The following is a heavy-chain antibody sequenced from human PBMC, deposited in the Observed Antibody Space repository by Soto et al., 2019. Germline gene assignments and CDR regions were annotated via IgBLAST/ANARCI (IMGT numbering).Heavy chain of an antibody. Sequence: ASVKVSCKASGGTFSTYGITWVRQAPGQGLEWMGGIIPIFGTENYAQKFQGRVTITADESTNTAYMELSSLRSEDTAVYYCARVAPVDYSNYGWFGPWGQGTLVTVSS. CDR1: GGTFSTYG. J-gene: IGHJ5*02. CDR2: IIPIFGTE. V-gene: IGHV1-69*13. D-gene: IGHD4-4*01. CDR3: ARVAPVDYSNYGWFGP.